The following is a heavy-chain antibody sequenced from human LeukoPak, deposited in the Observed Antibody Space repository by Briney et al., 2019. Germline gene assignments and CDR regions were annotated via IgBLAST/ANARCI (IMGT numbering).Heavy chain of an antibody. J-gene: IGHJ4*02. CDR3: ARYRDYGDYFDY. V-gene: IGHV4-4*07. CDR2: VYTSGST. Sequence: SETLSLTCTVSGGSISSYYWSWIRQPAGKGLEWIGRVYTSGSTSYNPSPKSRVTMSVDTSKNQFSLRLSSVTAADTAVYYCARYRDYGDYFDYWGQGTLVTVSS. CDR1: GGSISSYY. D-gene: IGHD4-17*01.